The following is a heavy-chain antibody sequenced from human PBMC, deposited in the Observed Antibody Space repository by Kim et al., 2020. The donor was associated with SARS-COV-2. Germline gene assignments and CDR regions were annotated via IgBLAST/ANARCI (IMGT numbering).Heavy chain of an antibody. J-gene: IGHJ3*02. Sequence: SETLSLTCTVSGGSISSGGYYWSWIRQHPGKGLEWIGYIYYSGSTYYNPSLKSRVTISVDTSKNQFSLKLSSVTAADTAVYYCAREGRQQLADDAFDIWGQGTMVTVSS. CDR3: AREGRQQLADDAFDI. D-gene: IGHD6-13*01. V-gene: IGHV4-31*03. CDR2: IYYSGST. CDR1: GGSISSGGYY.